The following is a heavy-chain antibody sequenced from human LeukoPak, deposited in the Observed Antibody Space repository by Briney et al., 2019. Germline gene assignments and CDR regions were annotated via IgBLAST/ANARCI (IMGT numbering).Heavy chain of an antibody. CDR3: ARDQCSGCPVDY. D-gene: IGHD6-25*01. CDR1: GYSISSGFY. V-gene: IGHV4-38-2*02. CDR2: INHSGRT. J-gene: IGHJ4*02. Sequence: PSETLSLTCTVSGYSISSGFYWGWVRQPPGKGLEWIANINHSGRTFYNPSLRSRVTVSMDTSKNQFSLRLSSVTAADTAVYYCARDQCSGCPVDYWGQGTLVTVSS.